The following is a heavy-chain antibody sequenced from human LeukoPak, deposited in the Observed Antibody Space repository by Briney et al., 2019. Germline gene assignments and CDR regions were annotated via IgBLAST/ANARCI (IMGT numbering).Heavy chain of an antibody. Sequence: PGGSLRLSCAASGFTFSSYAMHWVRQAPGKGLEWVAVISYDGSTKYYGESVKGRFTISRDNSKNTLYLEMNSLRAEDTALYNCAREVGGGATNYFDYWGQGTLVTVSS. D-gene: IGHD1-26*01. CDR1: GFTFSSYA. CDR3: AREVGGGATNYFDY. CDR2: ISYDGSTK. J-gene: IGHJ4*02. V-gene: IGHV3-30*04.